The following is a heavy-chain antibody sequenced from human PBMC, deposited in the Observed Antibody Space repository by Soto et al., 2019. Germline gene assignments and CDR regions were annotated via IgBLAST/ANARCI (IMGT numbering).Heavy chain of an antibody. Sequence: SETLSLTCKVSGGSITSYRWSWIRQSAGKGLEWIGRINTSGNAHYNPSLKSRVTVSIDTSQNQFFLTVTSVTAADSAVYYCARESGDNWDYEAYWGQGTPVTVSS. CDR2: INTSGNA. J-gene: IGHJ4*02. V-gene: IGHV4-4*07. D-gene: IGHD1-7*01. CDR1: GGSITSYR. CDR3: ARESGDNWDYEAY.